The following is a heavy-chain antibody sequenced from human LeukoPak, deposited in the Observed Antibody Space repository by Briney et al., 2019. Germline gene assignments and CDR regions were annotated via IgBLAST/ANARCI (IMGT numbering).Heavy chain of an antibody. V-gene: IGHV3-48*03. CDR2: ISSSGSTI. CDR1: GFTFSSYE. Sequence: GGSLRLSCAASGFTFSSYEMNWVRQAPGKGLEWVSYISSSGSTIYYADSVKGRFTISRDNGKNSLYLQMNSLRAEDTAVYYCARIHSSSWQNFDYWGQGTLVTVSS. D-gene: IGHD6-13*01. CDR3: ARIHSSSWQNFDY. J-gene: IGHJ4*02.